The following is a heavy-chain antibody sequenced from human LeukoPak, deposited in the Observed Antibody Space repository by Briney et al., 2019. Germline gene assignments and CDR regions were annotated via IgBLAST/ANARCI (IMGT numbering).Heavy chain of an antibody. CDR3: ASRNIVVVPAAPRRDY. CDR1: GFTLGTYA. J-gene: IGHJ4*02. Sequence: PGGSLRLSCAASGFTLGTYAMSWVRQAPGKGLEWISAISGSGGSTYYADSVKGRFTISRDNSKNTLYLQMNSLRAEDTAVYYCASRNIVVVPAAPRRDYWGQGTLVTVSS. D-gene: IGHD2-2*01. V-gene: IGHV3-23*01. CDR2: ISGSGGST.